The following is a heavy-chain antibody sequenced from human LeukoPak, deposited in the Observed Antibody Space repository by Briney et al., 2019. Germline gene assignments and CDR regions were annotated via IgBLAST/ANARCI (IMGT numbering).Heavy chain of an antibody. D-gene: IGHD2-2*02. CDR1: GFTFSSYS. CDR2: ISSSSSTI. V-gene: IGHV3-48*01. Sequence: GGSLRLSCAASGFTFSSYSMNWVRQAPGKGLEWVSYISSSSSTIYYADSVEGRFTISSDNAKNSLYLQMNSLRAEDTAVYYCARSLGVVIPAAIGYWGQGTLVTVSS. J-gene: IGHJ4*02. CDR3: ARSLGVVIPAAIGY.